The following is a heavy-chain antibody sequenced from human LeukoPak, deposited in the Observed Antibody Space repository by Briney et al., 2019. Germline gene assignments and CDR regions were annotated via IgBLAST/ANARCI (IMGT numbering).Heavy chain of an antibody. CDR1: GASITSYY. J-gene: IGHJ3*02. V-gene: IGHV4-59*12. CDR3: AKSNGYGLVDI. CDR2: IYFSGRT. D-gene: IGHD3-10*01. Sequence: SETLSLTCTVSGASITSYYWSWIRQPPGKGLEWIGFIYFSGRTNFNPSLKSRVTISLDTSRNQFSLKLNSVTAADTAVYYCAKSNGYGLVDIWGQGTMVTVSS.